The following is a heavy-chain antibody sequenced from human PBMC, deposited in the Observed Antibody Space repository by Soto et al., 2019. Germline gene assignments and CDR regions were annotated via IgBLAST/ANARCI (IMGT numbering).Heavy chain of an antibody. Sequence: PXGSLRLSCAASGFTFSSYTMHGVRQAPGKGLEWVAVITYNGNEYYTDSVRGRFTISRDSSRTTVYLQMNSLRPGDTALYYCARELMPAAGSGDFYAMDVWGQGTTVTVSS. V-gene: IGHV3-30*04. J-gene: IGHJ6*02. CDR2: ITYNGNE. CDR3: ARELMPAAGSGDFYAMDV. D-gene: IGHD6-13*01. CDR1: GFTFSSYT.